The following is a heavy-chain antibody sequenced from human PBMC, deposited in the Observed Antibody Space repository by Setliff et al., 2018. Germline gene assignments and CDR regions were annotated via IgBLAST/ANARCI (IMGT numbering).Heavy chain of an antibody. V-gene: IGHV3-64*04. D-gene: IGHD4-17*01. CDR1: GLTFSSSA. J-gene: IGHJ4*02. Sequence: GGSLRLSCAASGLTFSSSAMHWVRQAPGKELEYVSAISPDGSVIDYADSVKGRFTVSRDNSKNTLYLQMNSLRAEDTAVYYCTKEYLYGGGDYWGQGNLVTVSS. CDR2: ISPDGSVI. CDR3: TKEYLYGGGDY.